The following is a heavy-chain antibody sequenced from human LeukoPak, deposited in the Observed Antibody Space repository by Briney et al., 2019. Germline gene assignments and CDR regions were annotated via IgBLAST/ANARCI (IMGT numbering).Heavy chain of an antibody. CDR3: AKTVAGTSYYYYYGMDV. J-gene: IGHJ6*02. V-gene: IGHV3-23*01. D-gene: IGHD6-19*01. Sequence: GGSLRLSCAASGFTFSSYAMSWVRQAPGKGLEWVSVISGSGGSTYYADSVKGRFTISRDNSKNTLYLQMSSLRAEDTAVYNCAKTVAGTSYYYYYGMDVWGQGTMVTVSS. CDR1: GFTFSSYA. CDR2: ISGSGGST.